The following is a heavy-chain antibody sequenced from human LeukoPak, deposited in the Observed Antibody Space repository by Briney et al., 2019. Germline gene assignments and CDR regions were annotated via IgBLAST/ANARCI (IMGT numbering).Heavy chain of an antibody. V-gene: IGHV3-23*01. D-gene: IGHD2-2*01. Sequence: PGGSLRLSCAASGFTFSSYAMSWVRQSPGEGLEWVSNISVSGGTYYADSVKGRLTISRDNSKNTLYLQMNSLRAEDTAVYYCAKDCSTTSCYLFDCWGQGTLVTVSS. CDR1: GFTFSSYA. CDR3: AKDCSTTSCYLFDC. CDR2: ISVSGGT. J-gene: IGHJ4*02.